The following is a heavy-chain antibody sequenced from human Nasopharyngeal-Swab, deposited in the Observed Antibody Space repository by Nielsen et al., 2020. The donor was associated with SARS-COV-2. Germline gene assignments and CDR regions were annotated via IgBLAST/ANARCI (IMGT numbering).Heavy chain of an antibody. J-gene: IGHJ4*02. D-gene: IGHD3-16*02. CDR1: GFTFSSYA. CDR2: ISGSGGST. CDR3: AKDRGDYDYIWGSYRGGFDY. V-gene: IGHV3-23*01. Sequence: GESLKISCAASGFTFSSYAMSWVRQAPGKGLEWVSAISGSGGSTYYADSVKGRFTISRDNSKNTLYLQMNSLRAEDTAVYYCAKDRGDYDYIWGSYRGGFDYWGQGTLVTVSS.